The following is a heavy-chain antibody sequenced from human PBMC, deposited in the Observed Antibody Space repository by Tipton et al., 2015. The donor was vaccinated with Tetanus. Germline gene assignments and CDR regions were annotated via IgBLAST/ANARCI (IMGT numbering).Heavy chain of an antibody. D-gene: IGHD5-18*01. CDR1: GGSISSSSYY. J-gene: IGHJ5*02. V-gene: IGHV4-39*01. Sequence: TLSLTCTVSGGSISSSSYYWGWIRQPPGKGLEWIGSIYYSGSTYYNPSPKSRVTISVDTSKNQFSLKLSSVTAADTAVYYCARGYSYGGGWFDPWGQGTLVTVSS. CDR3: ARGYSYGGGWFDP. CDR2: IYYSGST.